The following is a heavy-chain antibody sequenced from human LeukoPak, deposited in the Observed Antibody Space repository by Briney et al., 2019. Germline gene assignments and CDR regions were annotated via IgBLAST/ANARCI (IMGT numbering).Heavy chain of an antibody. V-gene: IGHV4-39*07. CDR1: GDSISSTYY. CDR3: ARTKSSGWYYDY. CDR2: IYYSGST. Sequence: SETLSLTCTVSGDSISSTYYWGWIRQPPGKGLEWIASIYYSGSTYYNPSLKSRVTISVDTSKNQFSLKLSSVTAADTAVYYCARTKSSGWYYDYWGQGTLVTVSS. J-gene: IGHJ4*02. D-gene: IGHD6-19*01.